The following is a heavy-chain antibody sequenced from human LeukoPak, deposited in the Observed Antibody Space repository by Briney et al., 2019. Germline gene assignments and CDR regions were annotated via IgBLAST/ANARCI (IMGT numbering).Heavy chain of an antibody. J-gene: IGHJ4*02. D-gene: IGHD4-11*01. CDR2: INWNGGST. CDR1: GFTFDDYG. CDR3: ARRGSNPRAFDY. V-gene: IGHV3-20*04. Sequence: GGSLRLSCAASGFTFDDYGMSWVRQAPGKGLEWVSGINWNGGSTGYADSVKGRFTNSRDNAKNSLYLQMNSLRAEDTALYYCARRGSNPRAFDYWGQGTLVTVSS.